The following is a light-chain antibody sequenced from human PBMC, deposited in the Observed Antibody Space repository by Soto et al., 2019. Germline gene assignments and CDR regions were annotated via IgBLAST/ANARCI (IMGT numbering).Light chain of an antibody. CDR3: QQYNNWPRR. J-gene: IGKJ2*01. Sequence: EIVMTQSPATLSVSPGERATVSCRASQSGSSNLAWYQQKPGQAPRLLIYGESTRATGIPDRFSGSGSGTEFTLTIGSLQSEDFAVYYGQQYNNWPRRFGQGTKLEIK. CDR1: QSGSSN. V-gene: IGKV3-15*01. CDR2: GES.